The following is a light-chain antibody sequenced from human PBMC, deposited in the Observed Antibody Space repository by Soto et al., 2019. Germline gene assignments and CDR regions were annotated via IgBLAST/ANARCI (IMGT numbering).Light chain of an antibody. Sequence: DIVMTQSPDSLAVSLGERATIDCKSSQTVLYISNNKNYLAWYQQKPGQPPKLLIYWASTRESGVPDRFSGSGSATDFTLTISILQEEDVAFYYCQQFFTTPWTFGRGTKVEIK. J-gene: IGKJ1*01. CDR3: QQFFTTPWT. V-gene: IGKV4-1*01. CDR2: WAS. CDR1: QTVLYISNNKNY.